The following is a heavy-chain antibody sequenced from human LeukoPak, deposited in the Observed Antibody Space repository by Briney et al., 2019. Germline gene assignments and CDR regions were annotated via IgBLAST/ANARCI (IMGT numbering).Heavy chain of an antibody. Sequence: SETLSLTCAVYGGSFSGYYWSWIRQPPGKGLEWIGEINHSGSTNYNPSLKSRVTISVDTSKNQFSLKLSSVTAADTAVYYCARVPRYHYGSGSWRNWFDPWGQGTLVTVSS. CDR3: ARVPRYHYGSGSWRNWFDP. CDR2: INHSGST. D-gene: IGHD3-10*01. J-gene: IGHJ5*02. V-gene: IGHV4-34*01. CDR1: GGSFSGYY.